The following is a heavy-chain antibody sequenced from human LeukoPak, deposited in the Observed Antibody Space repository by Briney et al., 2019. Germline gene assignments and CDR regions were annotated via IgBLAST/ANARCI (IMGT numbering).Heavy chain of an antibody. Sequence: GGSLRLSYAASGFTFDDYAMHWVRLAPGKGLEWVSGISWNSGSTGYADSVKGRFTISRDNAKNSLYPQMNSLRAEDTALYHCARDPVTDAFDIWGQGTMVTVSS. CDR1: GFTFDDYA. V-gene: IGHV3-20*01. D-gene: IGHD3-10*01. CDR2: ISWNSGST. J-gene: IGHJ3*02. CDR3: ARDPVTDAFDI.